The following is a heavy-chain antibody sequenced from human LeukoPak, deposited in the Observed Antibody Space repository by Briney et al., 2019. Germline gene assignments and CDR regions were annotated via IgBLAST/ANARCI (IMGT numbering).Heavy chain of an antibody. Sequence: GGSLRLCCAASGFTFSSYGMHWVRQAPGKGLEWVAVISYDGSNKYYADSVKGRFTISRDNSKNTLYLQMNSLRAEDTAVYYCAKDDGVAVAGTGTFDPWGQGTLVTVSS. CDR1: GFTFSSYG. D-gene: IGHD6-19*01. J-gene: IGHJ5*02. CDR3: AKDDGVAVAGTGTFDP. V-gene: IGHV3-30*18. CDR2: ISYDGSNK.